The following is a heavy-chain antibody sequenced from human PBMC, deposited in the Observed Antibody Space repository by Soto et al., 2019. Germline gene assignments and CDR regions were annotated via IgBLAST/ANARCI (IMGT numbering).Heavy chain of an antibody. J-gene: IGHJ6*02. CDR3: TTDRLPWYYYGMDV. V-gene: IGHV3-15*01. CDR2: IKSKTDGGTT. CDR1: GFTFSNAW. Sequence: EVQLVESGGGLVKPGGSLRLSCAASGFTFSNAWMSWVRQAPGKGLEWVGRIKSKTDGGTTDYAAPVKGRFTISRDDSKNTLYLQMNSLKTEDTAVYYCTTDRLPWYYYGMDVWGRGTTVTVSS. D-gene: IGHD4-17*01.